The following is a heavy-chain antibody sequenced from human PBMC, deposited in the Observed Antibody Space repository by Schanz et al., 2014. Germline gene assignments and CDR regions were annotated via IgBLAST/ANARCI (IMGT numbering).Heavy chain of an antibody. Sequence: QVQLVQSGAEVKKPGASVKVSCEISGYTVSALAMHWVRQAPGKGLEWLGGFDVEDGETIYAQKFQGRVTMTEDTSTETAYMELSGLRSGDTAVYYCATNSPFRMVRGSNAFDAWSQGTMVTVSS. CDR2: FDVEDGET. CDR1: GYTVSALA. J-gene: IGHJ3*01. V-gene: IGHV1-24*01. CDR3: ATNSPFRMVRGSNAFDA. D-gene: IGHD3-10*01.